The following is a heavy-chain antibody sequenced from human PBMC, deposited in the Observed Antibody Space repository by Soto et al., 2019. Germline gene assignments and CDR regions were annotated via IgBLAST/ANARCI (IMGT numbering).Heavy chain of an antibody. CDR2: IIPIFGTA. V-gene: IGHV1-69*12. CDR3: AREAGGTVTDDY. CDR1: GGTFSSYA. Sequence: QVQLVQSGAEVKKPGSSVKVSCKASGGTFSSYAISWVRQAPGQGLEWMGGIIPIFGTANYAQKFQGRATITADESTSTAYMELSSVRSEDTAVYYWAREAGGTVTDDYGGQGTLVTVSS. J-gene: IGHJ4*02. D-gene: IGHD4-4*01.